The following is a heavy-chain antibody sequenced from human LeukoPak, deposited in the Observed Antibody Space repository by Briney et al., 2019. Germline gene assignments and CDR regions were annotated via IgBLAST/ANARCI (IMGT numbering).Heavy chain of an antibody. CDR3: ARDPLLYCSSTSCPPKALDY. CDR1: GGSISSSSYY. J-gene: IGHJ4*02. CDR2: IYYSGST. Sequence: SETLSLTCTVSGGSISSSSYYWGWIRQPPGKGLEWIGSIYYSGSTYYNPSLKSRVTISVDTSKNQFSLKLSSVTAADTAVYYCARDPLLYCSSTSCPPKALDYWGQGTLVTVSS. D-gene: IGHD2-2*01. V-gene: IGHV4-39*07.